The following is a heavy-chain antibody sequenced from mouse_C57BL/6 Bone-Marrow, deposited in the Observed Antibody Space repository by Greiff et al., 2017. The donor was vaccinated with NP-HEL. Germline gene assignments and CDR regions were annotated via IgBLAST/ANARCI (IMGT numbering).Heavy chain of an antibody. J-gene: IGHJ4*01. CDR1: GFSLSTSGMG. CDR3: ARGNYYGSSYYYAMDY. D-gene: IGHD1-1*01. V-gene: IGHV8-12*01. CDR2: IYWDDDK. Sequence: QVTLKESGPGILQSSQTLSLTCSFSGFSLSTSGMGVSWIRQPSGKGLEWLAHIYWDDDKRYNPSLKSRLTISKDTSRNQVFLKITSVDTADTATYYCARGNYYGSSYYYAMDYWGQGTSVTVSS.